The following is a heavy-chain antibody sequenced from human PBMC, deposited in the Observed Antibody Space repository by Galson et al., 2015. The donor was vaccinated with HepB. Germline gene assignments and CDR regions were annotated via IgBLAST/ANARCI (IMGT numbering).Heavy chain of an antibody. CDR2: IKQDGSEK. D-gene: IGHD5-12*01. V-gene: IGHV3-7*01. Sequence: SLRLSCAASGFTFSSYGMHWVRQAPGKGLEWVANIKQDGSEKYYVDSVKGRFTISRDNAKNSLYLQMNSLRAEDTAVYYCAREGVATTLDYWGQGTLVTVSS. J-gene: IGHJ4*02. CDR1: GFTFSSYG. CDR3: AREGVATTLDY.